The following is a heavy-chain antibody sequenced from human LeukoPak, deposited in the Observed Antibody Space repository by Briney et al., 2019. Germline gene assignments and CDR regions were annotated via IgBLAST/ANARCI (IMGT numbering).Heavy chain of an antibody. CDR3: ARSPGNYYMDV. Sequence: GGSLRLSCAASGFTFDDYGMSWVRQAPGKGLEWVSGINWNGGSTGYADSVKGRFAISRDNAKNSLYLQMNSLRAEDTALYYCARSPGNYYMDVWGKGTTVTVSS. V-gene: IGHV3-20*04. CDR2: INWNGGST. CDR1: GFTFDDYG. D-gene: IGHD1-14*01. J-gene: IGHJ6*03.